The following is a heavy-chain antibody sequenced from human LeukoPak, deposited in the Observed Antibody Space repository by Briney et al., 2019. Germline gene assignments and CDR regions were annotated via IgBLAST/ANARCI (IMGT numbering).Heavy chain of an antibody. D-gene: IGHD3-3*01. J-gene: IGHJ4*02. CDR2: VDYSGST. Sequence: SETLSLTCIVSGASVTSGSFYWSWIRQPPGKGLEWIGCVDYSGSTNYNPSLRGRVTISLDTSNKQFSLKLTSITAADTAVYYCARTGRFLEWASDYWGQGTMVTVSS. CDR3: ARTGRFLEWASDY. V-gene: IGHV4-61*01. CDR1: GASVTSGSFY.